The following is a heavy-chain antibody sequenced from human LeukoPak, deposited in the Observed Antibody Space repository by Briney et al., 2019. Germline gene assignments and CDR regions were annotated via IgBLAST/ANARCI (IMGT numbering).Heavy chain of an antibody. CDR3: ARGLRPRYYYYDYMDV. V-gene: IGHV4-59*12. CDR1: GGSISSYY. Sequence: SETLSLTCTVSGGSISSYYWSWIRQHQGMRLEWIGYISYSGRTNYSPSLKSRVTRSVHTSKNQFSLKLSSVTAADTALYYCARGLRPRYYYYDYMDVCRKGTTVTISS. D-gene: IGHD3-16*01. CDR2: ISYSGRT. J-gene: IGHJ6*03.